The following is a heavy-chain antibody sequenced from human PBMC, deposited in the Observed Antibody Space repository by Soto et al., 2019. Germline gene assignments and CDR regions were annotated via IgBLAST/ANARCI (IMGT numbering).Heavy chain of an antibody. CDR1: GYYFSSNW. J-gene: IGHJ6*02. CDR2: IYPRDSDT. V-gene: IGHV5-51*01. Sequence: PGESLKISCKGSGYYFSSNWIAWVRQLPGKGLEWMGIIYPRDSDTRYSPSFQGQVTISADKSITTAYLQWSSLKASDTAMYYCARRDYYGMDVWGQGTTVTVSS. CDR3: ARRDYYGMDV.